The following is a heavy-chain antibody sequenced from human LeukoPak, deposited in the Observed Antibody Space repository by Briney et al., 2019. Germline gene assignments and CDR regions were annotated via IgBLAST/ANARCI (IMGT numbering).Heavy chain of an antibody. CDR1: GFTFSSYP. J-gene: IGHJ4*02. CDR3: ARGRYCSNGVCQYFDY. D-gene: IGHD2-8*01. CDR2: ITHNGGST. V-gene: IGHV3-64*01. Sequence: PGGSLRLSCAASGFTFSSYPMYWVRQAPGKGLEYVSAITHNGGSTYYANSVKGRFTISRDNSKNTLYLQMDSLRAEDMAVYYCARGRYCSNGVCQYFDYWGQGTLVTVSS.